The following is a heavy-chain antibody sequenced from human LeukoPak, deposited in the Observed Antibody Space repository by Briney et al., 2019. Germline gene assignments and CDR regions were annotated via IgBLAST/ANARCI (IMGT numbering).Heavy chain of an antibody. CDR1: GFTFSSYA. CDR3: AKRGDGDISNYYLDY. Sequence: PGGSLRLSCAASGFTFSSYAMSWVRQAPGKGLERVSAISGSGGRTYYADSVKGRFTISRDNSKNTVYLQMNSLRAEDTAIYYCAKRGDGDISNYYLDYWGQGTLVTVPS. CDR2: ISGSGGRT. V-gene: IGHV3-23*01. D-gene: IGHD3-22*01. J-gene: IGHJ4*02.